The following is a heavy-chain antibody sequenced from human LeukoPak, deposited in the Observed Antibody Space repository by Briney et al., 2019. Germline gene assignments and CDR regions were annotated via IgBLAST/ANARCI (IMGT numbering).Heavy chain of an antibody. CDR2: INPNSGGT. J-gene: IGHJ4*02. V-gene: IGHV1-2*02. CDR1: GYTFTGYY. CDR3: ARDPVPLYSYGHEPFDY. Sequence: ASVKVSCKASGYTFTGYYMHWVRQAPGQGLEWMGWINPNSGGTNYAQKFQGRVTTTRDTSISTAYMELSRLRSDDTAVYYCARDPVPLYSYGHEPFDYWGQGTLVTVSS. D-gene: IGHD5-18*01.